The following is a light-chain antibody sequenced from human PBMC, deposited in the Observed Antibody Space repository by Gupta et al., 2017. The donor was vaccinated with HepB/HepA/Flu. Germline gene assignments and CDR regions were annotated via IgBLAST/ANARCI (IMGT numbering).Light chain of an antibody. CDR3: HSYTSTMHVI. V-gene: IGLV2-14*01. CDR2: DVT. CDR1: SSDIGGYNY. Sequence: QSALTQPASVSGSPGQSITISCTGTSSDIGGYNYVSWYQRDPGKAPKLIIYDVTNRPSGVSNRCSGSKSGNTASLTISGLQAEDEADYYCHSYTSTMHVIFGGGTKLTVL. J-gene: IGLJ2*01.